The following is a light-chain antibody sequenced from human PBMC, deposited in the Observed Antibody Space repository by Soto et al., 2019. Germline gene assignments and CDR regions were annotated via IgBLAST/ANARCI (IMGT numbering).Light chain of an antibody. Sequence: QSALTQPASVSGSPGQSITISCTGTSSDVGSYNLVSWYQQHPGKAPQLMIYEGSKRPSGVSNRFSGYKSGNTASLTISGLQAEEEADYYCCSYAGSSTPWVFGGGTKLPVL. CDR2: EGS. CDR3: CSYAGSSTPWV. V-gene: IGLV2-23*01. J-gene: IGLJ3*02. CDR1: SSDVGSYNL.